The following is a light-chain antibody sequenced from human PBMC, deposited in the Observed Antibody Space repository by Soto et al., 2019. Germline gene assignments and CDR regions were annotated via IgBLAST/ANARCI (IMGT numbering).Light chain of an antibody. CDR1: SSNIGNNA. J-gene: IGLJ1*01. V-gene: IGLV1-36*01. CDR2: YDD. CDR3: AAWDDNLNGRV. Sequence: QSVLTQPPSVSEAPRQRVTISCSGSSSNIGNNAVNWYQQLPGKAPKLLIYYDDLLPSGVSDRFSGSKSGTSASLAISGLQSEDEADYYCAAWDDNLNGRVFGTGTKLTVL.